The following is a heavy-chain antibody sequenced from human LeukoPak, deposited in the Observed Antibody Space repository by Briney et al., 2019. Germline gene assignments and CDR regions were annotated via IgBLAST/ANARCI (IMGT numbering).Heavy chain of an antibody. V-gene: IGHV3-7*01. CDR1: GFTFSDYY. CDR2: IKQDGSEK. Sequence: PGGSLRLSCAASGFTFSDYYMSWIRQAPGKGLEWVANIKQDGSEKNYVDSVKGRFTISRDNAKNSLYLQMNSLRAEDTAVYYCAGDSVAAAGDYWGQGTLVTVSS. CDR3: AGDSVAAAGDY. D-gene: IGHD6-13*01. J-gene: IGHJ4*02.